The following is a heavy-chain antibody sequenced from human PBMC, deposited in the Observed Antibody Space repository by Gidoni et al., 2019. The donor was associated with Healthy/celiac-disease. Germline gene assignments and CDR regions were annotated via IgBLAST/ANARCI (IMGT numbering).Heavy chain of an antibody. CDR2: TYPGDSDT. CDR1: GYSFTSHW. V-gene: IGHV5-51*01. Sequence: EVQLVQSGAEVKKPGEPFKISCKGSGYSFTSHWIGWVRQMPGKGLEWMVITYPGDSDTRYSPSFQGQVTISADKSISTAYLQWRSLKASDTAMYYCARQDLDSYGNLYFDYWGQGTLVTVSS. J-gene: IGHJ4*02. D-gene: IGHD5-18*01. CDR3: ARQDLDSYGNLYFDY.